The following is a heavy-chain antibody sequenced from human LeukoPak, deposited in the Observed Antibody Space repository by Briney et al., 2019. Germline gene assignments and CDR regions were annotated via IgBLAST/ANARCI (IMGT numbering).Heavy chain of an antibody. V-gene: IGHV3-48*04. D-gene: IGHD6-19*01. Sequence: PGGSLRLSCAASGFTFSSYSMNWVRQAPGKGLEWVSYISSSSTIYYADSVKGRFTISRDNAKNSLYLQMNSLRAEDTAVYYCARDRPHYSSGPFTFDYWGQGTLVTVSS. CDR2: ISSSSTI. CDR3: ARDRPHYSSGPFTFDY. J-gene: IGHJ4*02. CDR1: GFTFSSYS.